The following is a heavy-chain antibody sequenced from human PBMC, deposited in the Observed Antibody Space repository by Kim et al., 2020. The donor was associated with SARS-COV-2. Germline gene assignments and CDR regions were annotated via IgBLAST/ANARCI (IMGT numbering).Heavy chain of an antibody. CDR3: ARALSITMIVVVINTFAI. V-gene: IGHV4-31*03. CDR1: GGSISSGGYY. J-gene: IGHJ3*02. CDR2: IYYSGST. Sequence: SETLSLTCTVSGGSISSGGYYWSWIRQPPGKGLEWIGYIYYSGSTYYNPSLKSRVTISVDTSKNQFSLKLSSVTAADTAVYYCARALSITMIVVVINTFAIGGEGKPVTGSS. D-gene: IGHD3-22*01.